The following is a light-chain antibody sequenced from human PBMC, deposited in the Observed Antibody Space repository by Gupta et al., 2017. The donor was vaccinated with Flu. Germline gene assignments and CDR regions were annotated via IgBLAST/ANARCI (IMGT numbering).Light chain of an antibody. Sequence: EIVLTQCPATLSLSPGESATLSCRASQSVSSYLSWYKQKPGQAPRILLYDASNRATGIPARFSGSGSGTDFTLTISSLEPEDFAVYYCQQRSNWPPLTFGGGTQVEIK. CDR3: QQRSNWPPLT. CDR1: QSVSSY. CDR2: DAS. J-gene: IGKJ4*01. V-gene: IGKV3-11*01.